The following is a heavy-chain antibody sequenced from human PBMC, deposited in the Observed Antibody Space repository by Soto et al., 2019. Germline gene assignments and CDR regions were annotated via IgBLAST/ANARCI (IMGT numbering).Heavy chain of an antibody. V-gene: IGHV1-2*02. CDR1: GYPVTAYY. Sequence: QLHLVQSGAVVKKPGASVTVSCSASGYPVTAYYMHWVRQAHGRGLEWMGGINPATGAAKYTQTFPGRVTKTRDTSTRTVFMELSGPTSEDTAVFYWARGGGVGVAGSAAFDMWGQGTVVTVSS. CDR2: INPATGAA. D-gene: IGHD3-3*01. CDR3: ARGGGVGVAGSAAFDM. J-gene: IGHJ3*02.